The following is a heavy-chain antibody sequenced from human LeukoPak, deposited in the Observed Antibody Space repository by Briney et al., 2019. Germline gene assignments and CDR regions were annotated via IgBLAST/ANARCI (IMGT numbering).Heavy chain of an antibody. J-gene: IGHJ5*02. D-gene: IGHD6-13*01. CDR3: ARHGSSSSWYLGWFDP. CDR1: RGSISSYY. V-gene: IGHV4-59*08. CDR2: IYYSGST. Sequence: SETLSLTCTVSRGSISSYYWSWIRQPPGKGLEWIGYIYYSGSTNYNPSLKSRVTISVDTSKNQFSLKLSSVTAADTAVYYCARHGSSSSWYLGWFDPWGQGTLVTVSS.